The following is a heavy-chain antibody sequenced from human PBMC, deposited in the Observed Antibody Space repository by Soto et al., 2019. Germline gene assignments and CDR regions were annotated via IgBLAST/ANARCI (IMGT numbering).Heavy chain of an antibody. D-gene: IGHD6-19*01. J-gene: IGHJ4*02. CDR2: ISGSGGST. CDR3: ATGIAVADFDY. V-gene: IGHV3-23*01. Sequence: GESLKISCAASGFTFSSYAMSWVRQAPGKGLEWVSAISGSGGSTYYADSVKGRFTISRDNSKNTLYLQMNSLKAEDTAVYYCATGIAVADFDYWGQGTLVTVSS. CDR1: GFTFSSYA.